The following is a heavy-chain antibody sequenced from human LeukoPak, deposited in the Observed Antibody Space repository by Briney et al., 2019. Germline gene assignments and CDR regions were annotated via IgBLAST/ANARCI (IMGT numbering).Heavy chain of an antibody. Sequence: GGSLRLSCTASGFTFSRYSMNCIRQAPGKGLEWVSSISSSSNYIYYADSVKGRFTISRDNAKNSLYLQMNSLRAEDTAVYYCAKSNDCSGGSCYYYYYYYYMDVWGKGTTITISS. CDR2: ISSSSNYI. D-gene: IGHD2-15*01. V-gene: IGHV3-21*01. CDR1: GFTFSRYS. CDR3: AKSNDCSGGSCYYYYYYYYMDV. J-gene: IGHJ6*03.